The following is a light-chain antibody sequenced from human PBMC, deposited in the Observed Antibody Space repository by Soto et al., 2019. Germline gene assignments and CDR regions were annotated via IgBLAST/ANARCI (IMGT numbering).Light chain of an antibody. V-gene: IGKV3-20*01. CDR3: QQYGSSQYT. J-gene: IGKJ2*01. Sequence: EIVLTQSPGTLSLSPGERATLSCRASQSVSSSYLAWYQQKPGQAPRLLIYGASSRATGSPDRFSGSGSGTNFTLTISSLEPEDVVVYYCQQYGSSQYTFGQGTKLEIK. CDR2: GAS. CDR1: QSVSSSY.